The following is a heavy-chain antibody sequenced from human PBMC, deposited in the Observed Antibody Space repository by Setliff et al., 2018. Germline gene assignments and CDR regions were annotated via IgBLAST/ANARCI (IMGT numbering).Heavy chain of an antibody. CDR2: ISSTSTYI. Sequence: PGGSLRLSCAASGFTFSSYSMNWVRQAPGKGLEWVSSISSTSTYIYYADSVKGRFTISRDNAKNSLSLQMNSLRAEDTAVYYCAREGYDRSVYHFDYWGQGTLVTVSS. CDR3: AREGYDRSVYHFDY. CDR1: GFTFSSYS. J-gene: IGHJ4*02. D-gene: IGHD3-22*01. V-gene: IGHV3-21*01.